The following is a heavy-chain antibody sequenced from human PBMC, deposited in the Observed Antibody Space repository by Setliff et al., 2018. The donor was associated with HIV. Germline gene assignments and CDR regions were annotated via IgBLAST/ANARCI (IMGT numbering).Heavy chain of an antibody. V-gene: IGHV4-34*01. CDR2: IHHTGHI. CDR1: GASFTDYY. J-gene: IGHJ4*02. D-gene: IGHD4-17*01. CDR3: ARFDVTPMTTRDY. Sequence: ETLSLTCAFYGASFTDYYWNWIRQPPGKGLEWIGEIHHTGHINYNPSFKSRVTMSLDMSTNQFSLKMASMTAADSAVYYCARFDVTPMTTRDYWGQGTQVTVS.